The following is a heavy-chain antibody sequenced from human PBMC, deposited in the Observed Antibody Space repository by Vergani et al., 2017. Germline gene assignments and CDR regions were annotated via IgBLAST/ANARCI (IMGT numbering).Heavy chain of an antibody. CDR1: GDSISSDYY. CDR2: IFYSGTT. J-gene: IGHJ5*01. CDR3: ARDGYCSDTSCSTGIAWFDS. Sequence: QVQLQESGPGLVKPSQTLSLTCTVSGDSISSDYYWTWIRQLPGKGLEWIGYIFYSGTTYYNPSLESRVTMSVDTSRNQFSLKLYSVTAADTAVYYCARDGYCSDTSCSTGIAWFDSWGQGTLVTVSS. D-gene: IGHD2-2*02. V-gene: IGHV4-31*03.